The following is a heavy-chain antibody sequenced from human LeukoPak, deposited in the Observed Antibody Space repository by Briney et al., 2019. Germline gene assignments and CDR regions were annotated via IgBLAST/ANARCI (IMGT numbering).Heavy chain of an antibody. V-gene: IGHV1-2*02. J-gene: IGHJ4*02. D-gene: IGHD4-17*01. CDR2: INPNSGGT. CDR1: GYNFIDYY. CDR3: ARDPTRTTVTTPAVVTPLADY. Sequence: ASVKVSCKASGYNFIDYYLHWVRQAPGQGLEWMGWINPNSGGTNYAQKFQGRVTMTRDTSISTAYMELSRLRSDDTAVYYCARDPTRTTVTTPAVVTPLADYWGQGTLVTVSS.